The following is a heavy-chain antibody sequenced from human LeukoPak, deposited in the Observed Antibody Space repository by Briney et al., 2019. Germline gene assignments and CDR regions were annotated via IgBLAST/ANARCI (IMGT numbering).Heavy chain of an antibody. CDR3: GRAPRPVAWNWFDP. J-gene: IGHJ5*02. CDR2: IRSKSYGGTA. D-gene: IGHD2-15*01. V-gene: IGHV3-49*03. Sequence: GGSLRLSCRTSEFTFGDYALSWFRQAPGKGLEWVGFIRSKSYGGTAEYAASVKDRFTISRDDSTRIAYLQMESLKTEDTGVYYCGRAPRPVAWNWFDPWGQGTLVTVSS. CDR1: EFTFGDYA.